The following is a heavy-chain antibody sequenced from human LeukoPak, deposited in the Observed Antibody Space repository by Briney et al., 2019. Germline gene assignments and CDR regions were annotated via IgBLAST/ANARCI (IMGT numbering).Heavy chain of an antibody. CDR3: ASSQGPLDY. V-gene: IGHV3-48*01. J-gene: IGHJ4*02. CDR2: ITSSSDTI. CDR1: GFTFSNAW. Sequence: GGSLRLFCAASGFTFSNAWMNWVRQAPGKGLEWVSYITSSSDTIYYADSVKGRFTISRDNAKNSLYLQMNSLRAEDTAVYFCASSQGPLDYWGQRSLVTVSS.